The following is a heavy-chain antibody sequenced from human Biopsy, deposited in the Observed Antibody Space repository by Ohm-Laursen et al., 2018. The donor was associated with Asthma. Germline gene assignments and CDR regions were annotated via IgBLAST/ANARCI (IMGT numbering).Heavy chain of an antibody. CDR1: GYAFNSAG. D-gene: IGHD3-10*01. J-gene: IGHJ6*02. CDR3: ARAVDYSHYYGIDV. V-gene: IGHV1-18*01. CDR2: ISVYNGNT. Sequence: ASVKVSCKTSGYAFNSAGITWVRQAPGQGLEWMGWISVYNGNTKVAQKLQDRVTMITGTSTSTAYMELRSLRSDDTAVYFCARAVDYSHYYGIDVWGQGTAVTVS.